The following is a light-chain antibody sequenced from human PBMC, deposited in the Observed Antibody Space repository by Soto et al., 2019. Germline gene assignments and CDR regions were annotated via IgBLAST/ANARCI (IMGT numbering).Light chain of an antibody. V-gene: IGLV2-14*01. CDR3: SSYTSSITPVV. Sequence: SALTQPASVSGSPGQSITISCTGTSSDVGGYNYVSWYQHHPGKAPKLMIYEVSNRPSGVSNRFSGSKSGNTASLTISGLQAEDEADYYCSSYTSSITPVVFGGGTKLTVL. CDR2: EVS. CDR1: SSDVGGYNY. J-gene: IGLJ2*01.